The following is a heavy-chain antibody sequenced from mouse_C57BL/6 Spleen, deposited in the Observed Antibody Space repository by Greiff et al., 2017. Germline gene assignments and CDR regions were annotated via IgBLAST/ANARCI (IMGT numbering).Heavy chain of an antibody. V-gene: IGHV1-59*01. CDR3: ARTDYGSSYMDY. CDR1: GYTFTSYW. D-gene: IGHD1-1*01. CDR2: IAPSDSYT. J-gene: IGHJ4*01. Sequence: QVQLKQSGAELVRPGTSVTLSCKASGYTFTSYWMHWVKQRPGQGLEWIGVIAPSDSYTNYNQKFKGKATLTVDTSSSTAYMQLSSLTSEDSAVYYCARTDYGSSYMDYWGQGTSVTVSS.